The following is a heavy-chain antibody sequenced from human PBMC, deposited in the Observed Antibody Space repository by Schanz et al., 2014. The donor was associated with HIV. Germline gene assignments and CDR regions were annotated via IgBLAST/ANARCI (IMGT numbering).Heavy chain of an antibody. CDR1: GFTFSTND. V-gene: IGHV3-9*01. CDR3: AKDWARTAGYCFHY. Sequence: EVRLVESGGGVVQPGRSLRLSCAASGFTFSTNDMHWVRQAPGKGLEWVSTISWNSGSIAYADSVKGRFTISRDNAKNSLYLQMNSLRAEDTAFYYCAKDWARTAGYCFHYWGQGTLVTVSS. CDR2: ISWNSGSI. J-gene: IGHJ4*02. D-gene: IGHD3-9*01.